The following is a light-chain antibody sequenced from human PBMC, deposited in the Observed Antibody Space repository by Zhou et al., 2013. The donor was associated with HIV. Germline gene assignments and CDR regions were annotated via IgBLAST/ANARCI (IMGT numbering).Light chain of an antibody. CDR2: EVS. V-gene: IGLV2-14*01. Sequence: QSALTQPASVSGSPGQSITISCTGTSSDIGDSKFVSWYQQHPDKAPKLLIYEVSNRPSGVPDRFSGSKSGNTASLTISGLQAEDEADYYCSSYSSSSTLYVFGTGTKVTVL. CDR3: SSYSSSSTLYV. J-gene: IGLJ1*01. CDR1: SSDIGDSKF.